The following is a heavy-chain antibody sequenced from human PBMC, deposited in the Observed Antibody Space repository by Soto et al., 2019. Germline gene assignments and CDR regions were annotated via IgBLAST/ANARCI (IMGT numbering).Heavy chain of an antibody. J-gene: IGHJ5*02. Sequence: QVQLQESGAGLVKPSQTLSLTCTVSGGSLSSGDYYWSWIRQPPGKGLEWIGYIYYSGSTYYNLSLKSRVTISVDTSKNQFALKLSSVTAADTAVYYCARDDGDYVGWFDPWGQGTLVTVSS. CDR3: ARDDGDYVGWFDP. D-gene: IGHD4-17*01. CDR1: GGSLSSGDYY. CDR2: IYYSGST. V-gene: IGHV4-30-4*01.